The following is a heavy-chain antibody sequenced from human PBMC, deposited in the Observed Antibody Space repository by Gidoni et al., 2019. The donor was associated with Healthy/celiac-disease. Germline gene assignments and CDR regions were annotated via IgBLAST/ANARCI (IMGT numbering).Heavy chain of an antibody. CDR1: GITFADYA. CDR2: ISWNSGSI. D-gene: IGHD6-6*01. J-gene: IGHJ5*02. Sequence: EVQLVESGGGLVQPGRSLRLSCAASGITFADYAMHWVRQAPGKGLEWVSGISWNSGSIGYADSVKGRFTISRDNAKNSLYLQMNSLRAEDTALYYCAKDIAYSSSSSSPGGFDPWGQGTLVTVSS. CDR3: AKDIAYSSSSSSPGGFDP. V-gene: IGHV3-9*01.